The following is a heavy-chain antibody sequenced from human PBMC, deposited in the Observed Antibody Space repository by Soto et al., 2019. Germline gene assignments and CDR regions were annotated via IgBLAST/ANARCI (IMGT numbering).Heavy chain of an antibody. Sequence: GASVKVSCESCGDSFTISGIGWVLQTPGQGLEWMGWISAYNGNTNYAQKLQGRVTMTTDTSTSTAYMELRSLRSDDTAVYYCAREPPRYCSSTSCYAGSSDYGGQGTLVTVS. J-gene: IGHJ4*02. D-gene: IGHD2-2*01. V-gene: IGHV1-18*01. CDR2: ISAYNGNT. CDR3: AREPPRYCSSTSCYAGSSDY. CDR1: GDSFTISG.